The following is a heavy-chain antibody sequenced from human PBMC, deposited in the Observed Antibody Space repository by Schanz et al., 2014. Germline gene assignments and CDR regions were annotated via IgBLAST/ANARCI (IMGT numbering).Heavy chain of an antibody. V-gene: IGHV3-30*18. D-gene: IGHD2-2*01. CDR3: AKDSTHIDIVLVPTAIDY. CDR1: GFTVSSNH. Sequence: VQLVESGGGLVKPGGSLRLSCAVSGFTVSSNHMNWVRQAPGKGLEWVAAMSYDGSIKYYGDSVKGRFTISRDNSKNTLYLHMNTLRSEDTAVYYCAKDSTHIDIVLVPTAIDYWGQGTLVTVSS. J-gene: IGHJ4*02. CDR2: MSYDGSIK.